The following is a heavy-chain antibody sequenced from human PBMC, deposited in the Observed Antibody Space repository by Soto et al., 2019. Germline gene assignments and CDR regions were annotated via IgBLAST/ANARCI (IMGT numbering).Heavy chain of an antibody. CDR3: ARDLHPSYSMEV. J-gene: IGHJ6*02. Sequence: LRLSSAAPGLSLSSYGMVWVGQAPGKGLEWVAVIWYDGSNKYYADSVKGRFTISRDNSKNTLYLQMNSLRAEDTAVYYCARDLHPSYSMEVWGQGTTVTVSS. V-gene: IGHV3-33*01. CDR1: GLSLSSYG. CDR2: IWYDGSNK.